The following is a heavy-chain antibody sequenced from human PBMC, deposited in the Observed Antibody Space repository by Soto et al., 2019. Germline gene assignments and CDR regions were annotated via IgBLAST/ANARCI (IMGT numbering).Heavy chain of an antibody. Sequence: EVQLVESGGGLVQPGGSLRLSCAASGFTLRGYWMHWVRQAPGKGLVWVSRINSDGSSTSYADSVKGRFTISSDNAKNTLYLQMNSLRAEDTAVYYCAKDGRLGQVDYWCQGTLVTASS. CDR2: INSDGSST. V-gene: IGHV3-74*01. CDR3: AKDGRLGQVDY. J-gene: IGHJ4*02. D-gene: IGHD1-1*01. CDR1: GFTLRGYW.